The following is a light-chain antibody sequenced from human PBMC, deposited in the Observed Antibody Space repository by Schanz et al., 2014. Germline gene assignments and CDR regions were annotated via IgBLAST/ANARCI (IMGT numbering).Light chain of an antibody. CDR2: DAS. CDR1: QSFSTW. CDR3: QQYNSYS. Sequence: DIQMTQSPSTLSASVGDRVTITCRASQSFSTWLAWYQQKPGKAPKLLIYDASRLESGVPSRFTGSGSGTEFTLTISGLQPDDFATYYCQQYNSYSFGGGTKVEIK. J-gene: IGKJ4*01. V-gene: IGKV1-5*01.